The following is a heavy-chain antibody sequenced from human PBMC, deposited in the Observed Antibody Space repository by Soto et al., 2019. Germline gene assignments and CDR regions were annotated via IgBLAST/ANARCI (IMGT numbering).Heavy chain of an antibody. J-gene: IGHJ6*02. CDR1: GGSIRNTAFY. D-gene: IGHD2-2*01. CDR3: AREDRDRETGLVPAAIDGMDV. V-gene: IGHV4-39*02. CDR2: IYYTGST. Sequence: PSETLSLTCTVSGGSIRNTAFYWAWIRQPSGKGLEWIGNIYYTGSTYAQKFQGRVTITADESTSTAYMELSSLRSDDTAVYYCAREDRDRETGLVPAAIDGMDVWGQGTTVTVSS.